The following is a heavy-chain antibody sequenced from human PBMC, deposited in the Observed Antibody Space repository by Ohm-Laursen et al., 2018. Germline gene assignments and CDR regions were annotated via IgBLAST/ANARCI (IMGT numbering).Heavy chain of an antibody. CDR1: VGSFSGYY. CDR3: ERGHRTYYYGSGRSPGMDV. Sequence: SETLSLTCSVYVGSFSGYYWSWIRQPPGKGLEWIGQIDQSGRTNYNPSLKSRVTISVDTSKNQFSLKLSSVTAADTAVYYCERGHRTYYYGSGRSPGMDVWGQGTTVTVSS. V-gene: IGHV4-34*01. CDR2: IDQSGRT. D-gene: IGHD3-10*01. J-gene: IGHJ6*02.